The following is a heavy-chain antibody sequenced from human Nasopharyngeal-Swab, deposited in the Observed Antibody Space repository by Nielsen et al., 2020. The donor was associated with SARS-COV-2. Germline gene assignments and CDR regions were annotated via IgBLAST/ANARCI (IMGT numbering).Heavy chain of an antibody. CDR3: ASGGQWLELDY. Sequence: SETLSLTCTVSGGSISSYYWSWIRQPPGKGLEWIGYIYYSGSTNYNPSLKSRVTISVDTSKNQFSLKLSSVTAAGTAVYYCASGGQWLELDYWGQGTLVTVSS. CDR1: GGSISSYY. V-gene: IGHV4-59*01. D-gene: IGHD6-19*01. CDR2: IYYSGST. J-gene: IGHJ4*02.